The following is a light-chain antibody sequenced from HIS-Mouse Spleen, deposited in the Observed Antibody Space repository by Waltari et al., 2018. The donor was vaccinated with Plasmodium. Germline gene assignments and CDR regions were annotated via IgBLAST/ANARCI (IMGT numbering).Light chain of an antibody. CDR3: QQYGSSGT. Sequence: EIVLTQSPGTLSLSPGERATLSCRASQSVSSSYLAWYQQKPGQAPRLLSYGASSRATGIPDRFSGSGSGTDFILTISRLEPEDFAVYYCQQYGSSGTFGQGTKVEIK. J-gene: IGKJ1*01. CDR2: GAS. CDR1: QSVSSSY. V-gene: IGKV3-20*01.